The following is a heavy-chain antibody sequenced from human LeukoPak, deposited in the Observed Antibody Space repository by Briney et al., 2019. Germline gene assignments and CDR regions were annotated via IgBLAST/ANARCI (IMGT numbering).Heavy chain of an antibody. J-gene: IGHJ4*02. Sequence: GGSLRLSCAASGFTVSSNYMSWIRQAPGKGLEWVSVIYSGGSTYYADSVKGRFTISRDNSKNTLYLQMNSLRAEDTAVYYCARGETIAADLFDYWGQGTLVTVSS. V-gene: IGHV3-66*01. CDR2: IYSGGST. CDR1: GFTVSSNY. D-gene: IGHD6-13*01. CDR3: ARGETIAADLFDY.